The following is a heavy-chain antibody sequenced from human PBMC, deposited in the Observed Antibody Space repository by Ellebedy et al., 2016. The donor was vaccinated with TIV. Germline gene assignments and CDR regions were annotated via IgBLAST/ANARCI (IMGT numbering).Heavy chain of an antibody. CDR1: GYTFTKYG. CDR3: ARNYGGNSADDY. D-gene: IGHD4-23*01. CDR2: ISGYNGNT. V-gene: IGHV1-18*01. J-gene: IGHJ4*02. Sequence: AASVKVSCKASGYTFTKYGISWVRQAPGQGLEWMGWISGYNGNTNYAQKLQDRVTMTTDTSTSTAYMELRSLRSDDTAIYYCARNYGGNSADDYWGQGTLVTVSS.